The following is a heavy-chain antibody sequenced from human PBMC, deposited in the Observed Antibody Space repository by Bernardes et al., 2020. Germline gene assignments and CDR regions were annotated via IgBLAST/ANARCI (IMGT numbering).Heavy chain of an antibody. V-gene: IGHV1-24*01. Sequence: ASLKVCCKVSGYTLTALSMPWVRQAPGKGLEWMGGFDPEDGATIYAQKFQGRVTMTEDTSTDTAYMELSSLRSEDTAVYYCATVLVYYGSGSYNQYYFDYWGQGTLVTGSS. CDR3: ATVLVYYGSGSYNQYYFDY. D-gene: IGHD3-10*01. J-gene: IGHJ4*02. CDR1: GYTLTALS. CDR2: FDPEDGAT.